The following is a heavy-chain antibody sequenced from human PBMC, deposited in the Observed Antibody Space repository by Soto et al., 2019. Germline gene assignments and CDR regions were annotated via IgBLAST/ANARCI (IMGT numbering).Heavy chain of an antibody. J-gene: IGHJ5*02. D-gene: IGHD3-22*01. CDR2: IYTSGST. CDR3: ARDRYYDSSGYYTNWFDP. CDR1: GGSTSSYY. V-gene: IGHV4-4*07. Sequence: PSETLSLTCTVSGGSTSSYYWSWIRQPAGKGLEWIGRIYTSGSTNYNPSLKSRVTMSVDTSKNQFSLKLSSVTAADTAVYYCARDRYYDSSGYYTNWFDPWGQGTLVTVSS.